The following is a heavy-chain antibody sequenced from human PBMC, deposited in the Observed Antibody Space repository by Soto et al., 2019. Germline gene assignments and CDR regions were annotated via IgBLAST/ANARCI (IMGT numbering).Heavy chain of an antibody. CDR3: ARELGYCSSTSCPFDP. CDR2: INPNSGGT. V-gene: IGHV1-2*02. Sequence: AASVKVSCKASGYTFTGYYMHWVRQAPGQGLEWMGWINPNSGGTNYAQKFQGRVTMTRDTSISTAYMELSRLRSDDTAVYYCARELGYCSSTSCPFDPWGQGTLVTSPQ. CDR1: GYTFTGYY. D-gene: IGHD2-2*01. J-gene: IGHJ5*02.